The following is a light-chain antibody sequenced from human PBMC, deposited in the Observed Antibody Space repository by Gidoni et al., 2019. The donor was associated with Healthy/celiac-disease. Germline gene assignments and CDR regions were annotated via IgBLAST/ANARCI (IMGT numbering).Light chain of an antibody. CDR1: QSISSY. V-gene: IGKV1-39*01. Sequence: DIQMTQSPSSLSASVGDRVTIPCRASQSISSYLNWYQQKPGKAPKLLIYAASSLQSGVPSRFSGSGSGTDFTLIISSLQPEDFATYYCQQSYSTPRTFGQGTKVEIK. J-gene: IGKJ1*01. CDR2: AAS. CDR3: QQSYSTPRT.